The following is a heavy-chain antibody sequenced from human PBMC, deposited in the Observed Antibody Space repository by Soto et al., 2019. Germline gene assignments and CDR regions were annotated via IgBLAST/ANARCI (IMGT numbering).Heavy chain of an antibody. Sequence: PVGSLRLSCAASGFTFSCYAMHWVRQAPGKGLEWVAVISYDGSNKYYADSVKGRFTIFRDNSKNTLYLQMNSLRAEDTAVYYCARDSPYYYEYYFDYWGQGTLVTVSS. J-gene: IGHJ4*02. CDR2: ISYDGSNK. V-gene: IGHV3-30-3*01. CDR1: GFTFSCYA. D-gene: IGHD3-22*01. CDR3: ARDSPYYYEYYFDY.